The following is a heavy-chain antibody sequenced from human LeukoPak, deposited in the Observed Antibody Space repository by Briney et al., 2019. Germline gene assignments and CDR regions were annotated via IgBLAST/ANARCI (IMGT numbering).Heavy chain of an antibody. CDR1: GGSFSGYY. CDR3: ARAYRSGWSNDFDY. V-gene: IGHV4-34*01. J-gene: IGHJ4*02. Sequence: PSETLSLTCAVYGGSFSGYYWSWIRQPPGKGLEWIGEINHSGSTNYNPSLKSRVTISVDTSKNQFSLKLTSVTAADTAVYYCARAYRSGWSNDFDYWGQGILVTVSS. D-gene: IGHD6-19*01. CDR2: INHSGST.